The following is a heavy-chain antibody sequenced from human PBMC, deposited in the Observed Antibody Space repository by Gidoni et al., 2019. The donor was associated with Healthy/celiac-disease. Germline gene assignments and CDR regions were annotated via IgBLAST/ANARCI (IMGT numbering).Heavy chain of an antibody. CDR1: GASISNYY. CDR3: ARGARYCGGDCYSY. J-gene: IGHJ4*02. V-gene: IGHV4-59*01. Sequence: QVQLQESGPGLAKPSETLSLTCTVSGASISNYYWNWIRQPPGMGLEWIGYFYYSGITNYNPSLKSRVTISADTSKNQFSLRLSSVTAADTAVYYCARGARYCGGDCYSYWGQGTPVTVSS. CDR2: FYYSGIT. D-gene: IGHD2-21*02.